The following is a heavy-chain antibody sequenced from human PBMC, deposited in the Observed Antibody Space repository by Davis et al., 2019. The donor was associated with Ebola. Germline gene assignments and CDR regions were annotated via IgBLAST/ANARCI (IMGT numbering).Heavy chain of an antibody. Sequence: PSETLSLTCAVYGGPLNDYYWSWIRQPPEGGLEWIGEIDYRGKTKYNPSLKSRAVLSMDTSRKQFSLKLTSVTAADTASYFGASPHQIRGKNFFDSWGPGTLVTVSS. CDR2: IDYRGKT. CDR3: ASPHQIRGKNFFDS. J-gene: IGHJ4*02. V-gene: IGHV4-34*01. D-gene: IGHD2-2*01. CDR1: GGPLNDYY.